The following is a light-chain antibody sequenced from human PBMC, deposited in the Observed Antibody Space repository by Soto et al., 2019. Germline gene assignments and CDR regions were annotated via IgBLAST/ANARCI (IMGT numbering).Light chain of an antibody. Sequence: DIVMTQSPDSLALSLGERATINCKSSLSVLYSSNNKNYLAWYQQKPGQPPKLLIYWASTRESGVPDRFSGSGSGTDFTLTISSLQAEDVAVYYCQQYYSTPVTFGPGTKVDIK. CDR3: QQYYSTPVT. J-gene: IGKJ3*01. CDR1: LSVLYSSNNKNY. V-gene: IGKV4-1*01. CDR2: WAS.